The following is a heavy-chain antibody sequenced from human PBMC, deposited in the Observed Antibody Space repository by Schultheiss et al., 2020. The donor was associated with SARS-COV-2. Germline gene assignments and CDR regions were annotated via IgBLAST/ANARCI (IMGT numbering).Heavy chain of an antibody. D-gene: IGHD5-18*01. V-gene: IGHV3-21*01. Sequence: GGSLRLSCAASGLTFSSYSMNWVRQAPGKGLEWVSSISSSSSYIYYADSVKGRFTISRDNAKNSLYLQMSSLRAEDTAVYYCASTLLSAMALVFDNWGQGTLVTVSS. CDR3: ASTLLSAMALVFDN. CDR2: ISSSSSYI. CDR1: GLTFSSYS. J-gene: IGHJ4*02.